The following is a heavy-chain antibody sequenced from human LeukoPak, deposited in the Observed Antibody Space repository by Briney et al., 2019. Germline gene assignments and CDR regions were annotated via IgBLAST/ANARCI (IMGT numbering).Heavy chain of an antibody. J-gene: IGHJ6*04. Sequence: GGSLRLSCAASGFTFSETWMSWVRQAPGKGLEWVSYISSSGSTIYYADSVKGRFTISRDNAKNSLYLQMNSLRAEDTAVYYCAELGITMIGGVWGKGTTVTISS. D-gene: IGHD3-10*02. V-gene: IGHV3-11*04. CDR3: AELGITMIGGV. CDR1: GFTFSETW. CDR2: ISSSGSTI.